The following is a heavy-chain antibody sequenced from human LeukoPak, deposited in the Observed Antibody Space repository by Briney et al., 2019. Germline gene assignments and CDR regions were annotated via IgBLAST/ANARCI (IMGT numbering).Heavy chain of an antibody. CDR1: GGSISRSSYY. J-gene: IGHJ3*02. Sequence: SETLSLTCTVSGGSISRSSYYWGWIRQPPGKGLEWIGSIYYSGSTYYNPSLKSRVTISVDTSKNQFSLKLSSVTAADTAVYYCAKARRRNAFDIWGQGTMVTVSS. CDR2: IYYSGST. CDR3: AKARRRNAFDI. V-gene: IGHV4-39*01.